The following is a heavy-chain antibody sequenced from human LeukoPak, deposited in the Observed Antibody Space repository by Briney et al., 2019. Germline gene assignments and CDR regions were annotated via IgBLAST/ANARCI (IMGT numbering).Heavy chain of an antibody. CDR2: ISYDGSNK. CDR1: GFTFSSYA. D-gene: IGHD3-9*01. Sequence: GGSLRLSCAASGFTFSSYAMHWVRQAPGKGLEWVAVISYDGSNKYYADSVKGRFTISRDNSKNTLYLQMNSLRAEDTAVNYCARALNILTFDYWGQGTLVTVSS. J-gene: IGHJ4*02. CDR3: ARALNILTFDY. V-gene: IGHV3-30*04.